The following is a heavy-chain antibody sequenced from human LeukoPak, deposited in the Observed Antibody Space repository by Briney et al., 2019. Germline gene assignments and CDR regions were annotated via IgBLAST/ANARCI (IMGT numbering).Heavy chain of an antibody. CDR1: GFTFSSYA. CDR3: AKSVDDFWSGYYKGYYYYYMDV. Sequence: GGSLRLSCAASGFTFSSYAMSWVRQAPGKGLEWVSAISGSGGSTYYADSVKGRFTISRDNSKNTLYLQMNSLRAEDTAVYYCAKSVDDFWSGYYKGYYYYYMDVWGKGTTVTVSS. D-gene: IGHD3-3*01. CDR2: ISGSGGST. J-gene: IGHJ6*03. V-gene: IGHV3-23*01.